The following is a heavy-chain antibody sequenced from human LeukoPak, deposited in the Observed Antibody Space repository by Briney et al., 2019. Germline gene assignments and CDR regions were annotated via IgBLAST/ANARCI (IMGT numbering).Heavy chain of an antibody. V-gene: IGHV5-10-1*01. CDR1: GYSFTSYW. CDR3: ARGGAVERYCSSTSCYWVDAFDI. J-gene: IGHJ3*02. CDR2: FDPSDSYT. D-gene: IGHD2-2*01. Sequence: PGESLKISCKGSGYSFTSYWISWVRQMPGKGLEWMGRFDPSDSYTNYSPSFQGHVTISADKSISTAYLQWSSLKASDTAMYYCARGGAVERYCSSTSCYWVDAFDIWGQGTMVTVSS.